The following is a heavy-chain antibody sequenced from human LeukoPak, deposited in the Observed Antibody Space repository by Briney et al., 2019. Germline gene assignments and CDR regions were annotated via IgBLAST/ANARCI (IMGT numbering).Heavy chain of an antibody. Sequence: SETLSLTCTVSGGSISSYYWSWIRQPPGKGLEWIAYISDVGSTNYNPSLKSRVTISLDTSKNQFSLKLSSVTAADTAVYYCAGHHPRNTVDFWGQGTLVTVSS. V-gene: IGHV4-59*08. CDR1: GGSISSYY. D-gene: IGHD2/OR15-2a*01. J-gene: IGHJ4*02. CDR3: AGHHPRNTVDF. CDR2: ISDVGST.